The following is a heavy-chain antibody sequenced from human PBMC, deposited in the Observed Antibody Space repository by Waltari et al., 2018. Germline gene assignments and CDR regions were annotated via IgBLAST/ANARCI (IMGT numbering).Heavy chain of an antibody. CDR2: INPNSGGT. D-gene: IGHD1-26*01. V-gene: IGHV1-2*06. Sequence: QVQLVQSGAEVKKPGASVKVSCKASGYTFTGYYMHWVRQAHGQGLEWMGRINPNSGGTNYAQKFQGRVTMTRDTSISTAYMELSRLRSDDTAVYYCAREPVRPGYSGSKWAFDYWGQGTLVTVSS. J-gene: IGHJ4*02. CDR3: AREPVRPGYSGSKWAFDY. CDR1: GYTFTGYY.